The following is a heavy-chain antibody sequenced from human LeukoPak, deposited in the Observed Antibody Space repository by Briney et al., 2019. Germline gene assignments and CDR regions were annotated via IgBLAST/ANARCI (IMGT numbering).Heavy chain of an antibody. CDR2: ISGSGGST. J-gene: IGHJ6*02. CDR1: GFTFSSYA. D-gene: IGHD5-24*01. Sequence: PGGSLRLSCAASGFTFSSYAMSWVRQAPGKGLEWVSAISGSGGSTYYADSVKGRFTISRDNSKNTPYLQMNSLRAEDTAVYYCAKDVHPVSGDGYTNYYYYGVDVWGQGTTVTVSS. V-gene: IGHV3-23*01. CDR3: AKDVHPVSGDGYTNYYYYGVDV.